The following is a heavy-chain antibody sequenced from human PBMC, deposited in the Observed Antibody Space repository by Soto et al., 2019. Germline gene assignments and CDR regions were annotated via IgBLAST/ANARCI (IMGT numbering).Heavy chain of an antibody. Sequence: SETLSLTCTVSGGSISSSSYYWGWIRQPPGKGLEWIGSIYYSGSTNYNPSLKSRVTISVDTSKNQFSLKLSSMTAADTAVYYCARHNYGSGSTYFDYWGQGTLVTVSS. CDR2: IYYSGST. J-gene: IGHJ4*02. CDR3: ARHNYGSGSTYFDY. CDR1: GGSISSSSYY. V-gene: IGHV4-39*01. D-gene: IGHD3-10*01.